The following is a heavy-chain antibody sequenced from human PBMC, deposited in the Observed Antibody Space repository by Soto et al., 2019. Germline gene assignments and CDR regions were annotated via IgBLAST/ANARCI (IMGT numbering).Heavy chain of an antibody. V-gene: IGHV3-43*01. D-gene: IGHD3-22*01. J-gene: IGHJ6*02. Sequence: GGSLRLSCAASGFTFDDYTMHWVRQAPGKGLERVSLISWDGGSTYYADSVKGRFTISRDNSKNSLYLQMNSLRTEDNDLFYCAKGDYYDSSGYYGMDVWGQGTTVTVSS. CDR3: AKGDYYDSSGYYGMDV. CDR1: GFTFDDYT. CDR2: ISWDGGST.